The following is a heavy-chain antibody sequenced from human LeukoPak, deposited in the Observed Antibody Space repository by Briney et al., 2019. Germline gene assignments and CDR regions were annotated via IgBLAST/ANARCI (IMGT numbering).Heavy chain of an antibody. Sequence: SETLSLTCTVSGGSVSSGSYYWSWIRQPPGKGLEWIGYIYYSGSTNYNPSLKSRVTISVDTSKNQFSLKLSSVTAADTVVYYCARDPGYNWFDPWGQGTLVTVSS. V-gene: IGHV4-61*01. J-gene: IGHJ5*02. CDR3: ARDPGYNWFDP. CDR2: IYYSGST. CDR1: GGSVSSGSYY.